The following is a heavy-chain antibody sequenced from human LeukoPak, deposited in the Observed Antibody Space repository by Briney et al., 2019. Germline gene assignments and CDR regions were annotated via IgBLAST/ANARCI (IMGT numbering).Heavy chain of an antibody. CDR1: GYTFTGYY. J-gene: IGHJ3*02. Sequence: ASVKVSCKASGYTFTGYYMHWVRQAPGQGLELMGWINPNSGGTNYAQKFEGKVTMTRDTSISTAYMELSRLRSDDTAVYYCASDLIAVAGTDAFDIWGQGTMVTVSS. V-gene: IGHV1-2*02. D-gene: IGHD6-19*01. CDR3: ASDLIAVAGTDAFDI. CDR2: INPNSGGT.